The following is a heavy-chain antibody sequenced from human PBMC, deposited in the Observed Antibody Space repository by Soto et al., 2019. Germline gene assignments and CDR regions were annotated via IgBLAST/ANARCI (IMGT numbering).Heavy chain of an antibody. V-gene: IGHV3-15*01. CDR3: TTSGSYTQYYFDY. CDR2: IKSKTDGGTT. D-gene: IGHD3-10*01. J-gene: IGHJ4*02. CDR1: GFTFSNAW. Sequence: GGSLRLSCAASGFTFSNAWMSWVRQAPGKGLEWVGRIKSKTDGGTTDYAAPVKGRFTISRDDSKNTLYLQMNSLKTEDTAVYYCTTSGSYTQYYFDYWGQGTLVTVSS.